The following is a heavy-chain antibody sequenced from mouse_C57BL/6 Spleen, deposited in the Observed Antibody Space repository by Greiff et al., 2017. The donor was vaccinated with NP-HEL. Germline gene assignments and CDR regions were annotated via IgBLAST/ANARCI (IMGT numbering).Heavy chain of an antibody. CDR2: ISSGSSTI. Sequence: EVMLVESGGGLVKPGGSLKLSCAASGFTFSDYGMHWVRQAPEKGLEWVAYISSGSSTIYYADTVKGRFTISRDNAKNTLFLQMTSLRSEDTAMDYCARWGDYDGGDYWGQGTTLTVSS. CDR3: ARWGDYDGGDY. J-gene: IGHJ2*01. D-gene: IGHD2-4*01. V-gene: IGHV5-17*01. CDR1: GFTFSDYG.